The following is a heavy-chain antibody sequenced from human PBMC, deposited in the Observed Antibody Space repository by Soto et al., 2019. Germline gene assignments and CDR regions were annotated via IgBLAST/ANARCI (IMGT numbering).Heavy chain of an antibody. V-gene: IGHV6-1*01. CDR3: ARDRGIAAAGYYYYYYGMDV. J-gene: IGHJ6*02. CDR1: GDSVSSNSAA. D-gene: IGHD6-13*01. CDR2: TYYRSKWYN. Sequence: SQTLSLTCVISGDSVSSNSAAWNWIRQSPSRGLEWLGRTYYRSKWYNDYAVSVKSRITINPDTSKNQFSLQLNSVTPEDTAVYYCARDRGIAAAGYYYYYYGMDVWGQGTTVTVSS.